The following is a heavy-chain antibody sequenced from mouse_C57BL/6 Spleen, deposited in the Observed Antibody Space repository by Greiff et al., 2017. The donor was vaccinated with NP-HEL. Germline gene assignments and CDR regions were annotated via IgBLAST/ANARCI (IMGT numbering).Heavy chain of an antibody. CDR1: GYAFSSSW. CDR2: IYPGDGDT. J-gene: IGHJ2*01. D-gene: IGHD4-1*01. V-gene: IGHV1-82*01. CDR3: ARNWDGYYFDY. Sequence: QVQLQQSGPELVKPGASVKISCKASGYAFSSSWMNWVKQRPGKGLEWIGRIYPGDGDTNYNGKFKGKATLTADKSSSTAYMQLSSLTSEDSAVYFCARNWDGYYFDYWGQGTTLTVSS.